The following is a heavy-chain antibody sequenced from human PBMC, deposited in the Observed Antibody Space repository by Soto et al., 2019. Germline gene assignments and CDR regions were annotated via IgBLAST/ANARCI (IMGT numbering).Heavy chain of an antibody. CDR1: GFTFSSYA. J-gene: IGHJ4*02. CDR3: AKARATYYYGSGPVDY. V-gene: IGHV3-23*01. Sequence: EVQLLESGGGLVQPGGSLRLSCAASGFTFSSYAMNWVRQAPGKGLEWVSAISGSGGSTYYADSVKGRFTISRDNSKNTLYLQMNSLRAEDTAVYYCAKARATYYYGSGPVDYWGQGTLVTVSS. CDR2: ISGSGGST. D-gene: IGHD3-10*01.